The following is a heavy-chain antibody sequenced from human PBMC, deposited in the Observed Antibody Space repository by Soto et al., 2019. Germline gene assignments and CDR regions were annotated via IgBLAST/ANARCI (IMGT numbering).Heavy chain of an antibody. V-gene: IGHV3-7*01. J-gene: IGHJ6*03. Sequence: GGSQILSCASSGFNFSSYLMIWVRQAPGKGLEWVANIKQDGSEKYYVDSVKGRFTISRDNAKNSLYLQMNSLRAEDTAVYYCARDRQAGVLLWFGEPDMDVWGKGTTVTVSS. CDR1: GFNFSSYL. CDR3: ARDRQAGVLLWFGEPDMDV. CDR2: IKQDGSEK. D-gene: IGHD3-10*01.